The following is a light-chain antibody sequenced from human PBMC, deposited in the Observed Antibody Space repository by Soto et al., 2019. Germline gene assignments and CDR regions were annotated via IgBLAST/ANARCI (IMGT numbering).Light chain of an antibody. CDR3: SSYTSTNALYV. CDR1: SSDVGGYNY. Sequence: QSVLTQPASVSGSPGQSITISCTGTSSDVGGYNYVSWYQQHPGRAPKLIIYDVSNRPSGVSDRFSGSKSGITASLTISGLLAEDEADYFCSSYTSTNALYVFGTGTKLTVL. J-gene: IGLJ1*01. CDR2: DVS. V-gene: IGLV2-14*03.